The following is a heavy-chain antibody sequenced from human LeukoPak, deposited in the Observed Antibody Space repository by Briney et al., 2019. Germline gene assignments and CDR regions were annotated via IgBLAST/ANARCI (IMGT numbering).Heavy chain of an antibody. CDR2: TYYSGST. J-gene: IGHJ5*02. Sequence: PSETLSLTCTVSGGSISSYYWSWIRQPPGKGLEWIGYTYYSGSTNYNPSLKSRVTISVDTSKNQFSLKLSSVTAADTAVYYCARLPSRGRFDPWGQGTLVTVSS. V-gene: IGHV4-59*01. CDR1: GGSISSYY. CDR3: ARLPSRGRFDP. D-gene: IGHD5-12*01.